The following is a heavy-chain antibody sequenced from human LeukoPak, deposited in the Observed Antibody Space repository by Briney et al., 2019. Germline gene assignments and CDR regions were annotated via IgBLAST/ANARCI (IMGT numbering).Heavy chain of an antibody. Sequence: PSETLSLTCAVYGGSFSGYYWSWIRQPPGEGLEWIGEINHSGSTNYNPSLKSRVTISVDTSKNQFSLKLSSVTAADTAVYYCARLGSSYFDYWGQGTLVTVSS. D-gene: IGHD6-13*01. CDR1: GGSFSGYY. CDR3: ARLGSSYFDY. J-gene: IGHJ4*02. CDR2: INHSGST. V-gene: IGHV4-34*01.